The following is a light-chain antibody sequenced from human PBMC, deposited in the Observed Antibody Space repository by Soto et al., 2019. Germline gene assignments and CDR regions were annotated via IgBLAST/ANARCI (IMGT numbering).Light chain of an antibody. CDR2: DAS. Sequence: EIVLTQSPATLSLSPWERATLSCVASQSVSSYLAWYQQKPGQAPRLLIYDASNRATGIPARFSGSGSGTDFTLTISSLEPEDFAVYHCQQYSSVPLTFGGGTKVDIK. CDR1: QSVSSY. J-gene: IGKJ4*01. V-gene: IGKV3-11*01. CDR3: QQYSSVPLT.